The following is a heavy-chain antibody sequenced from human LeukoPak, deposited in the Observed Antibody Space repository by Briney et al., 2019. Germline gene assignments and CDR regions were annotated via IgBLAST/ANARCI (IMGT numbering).Heavy chain of an antibody. J-gene: IGHJ4*02. D-gene: IGHD2-8*02. CDR2: ISPDGGIQ. V-gene: IGHV3-30*04. CDR1: GFTFSSHS. Sequence: GGSLRLSCAASGFTFSSHSMHWVRQAPGKGLEWVAVISPDGGIQYYADSVKGRFTISRDNSKSTLFLQMNSLRPEDAAVYYCAREYGGVLGYLDYWGQGALVIVSS. CDR3: AREYGGVLGYLDY.